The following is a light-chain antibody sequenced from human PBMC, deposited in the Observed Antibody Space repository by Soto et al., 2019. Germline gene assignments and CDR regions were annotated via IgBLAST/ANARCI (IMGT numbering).Light chain of an antibody. CDR2: AVS. J-gene: IGLJ1*01. CDR1: SSDVGPYDY. CDR3: SSYTSDSSYV. V-gene: IGLV2-14*01. Sequence: QSALTQPASVSGSPGQSITISCTGTSSDVGPYDYVSWYQQHPGKAPQLMIYAVSNRPSGVSNRFSASKSGNTASLFISGLQAEDGADYYCSSYTSDSSYVFGSGTRSPS.